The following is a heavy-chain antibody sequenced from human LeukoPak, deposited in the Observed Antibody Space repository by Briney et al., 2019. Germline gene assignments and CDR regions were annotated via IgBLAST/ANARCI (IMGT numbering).Heavy chain of an antibody. CDR1: CVSIANTFNY. CDR3: ARRQDGHDY. Sequence: SETLSLTCTVSCVSIANTFNYWNWLRQPAGKGLEWIGRIYTTGSTDYNPSLKRRVTISLDTARNQFSLKLSSVTAGDTAVYYCARRQDGHDYWGQGTLVTVSS. CDR2: IYTTGST. V-gene: IGHV4-61*02. J-gene: IGHJ4*02.